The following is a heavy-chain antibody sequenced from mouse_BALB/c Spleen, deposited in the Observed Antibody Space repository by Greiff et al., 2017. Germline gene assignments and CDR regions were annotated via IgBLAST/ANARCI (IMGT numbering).Heavy chain of an antibody. CDR3: TRRAYDGAFAY. CDR1: GYSFTGYY. Sequence: LVKTGASVKISCKASGYSFTGYYMHWVKQSHGKSLEWIGYISCYNGATSYNQKFKGKATLTVDKSSSTAYMQLSSPTSEDSAVYYCTRRAYDGAFAYWGQGTLVTVSA. V-gene: IGHV1S34*01. CDR2: ISCYNGAT. D-gene: IGHD2-12*01. J-gene: IGHJ3*01.